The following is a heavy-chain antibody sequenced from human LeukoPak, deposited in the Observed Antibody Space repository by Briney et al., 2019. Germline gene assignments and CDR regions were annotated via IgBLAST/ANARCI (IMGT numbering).Heavy chain of an antibody. CDR2: ISSSSRII. V-gene: IGHV3-11*01. J-gene: IGHJ1*01. CDR3: ARANYGGNPRYFQH. Sequence: GGSLRLSCAASGFIFSSYSMSWIRQAPGKGLEWISYISSSSRIIYYADSVKGRFTISRDNAQSSMYLQMNSLRAEDTAVYYCARANYGGNPRYFQHWGQGTLVTVSS. CDR1: GFIFSSYS. D-gene: IGHD4-23*01.